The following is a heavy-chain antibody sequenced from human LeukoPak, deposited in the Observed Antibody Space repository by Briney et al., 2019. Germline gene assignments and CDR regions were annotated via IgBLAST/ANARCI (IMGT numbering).Heavy chain of an antibody. D-gene: IGHD2-15*01. J-gene: IGHJ4*02. CDR1: GGSFSGYY. CDR2: INHSGST. Sequence: TSGTLSLTCAVYGGSFSGYYWSWIRQPPGKGLEWIGEINHSGSTNYNPSLKSRVTISVDTSKNQFSLKLSSVTAADTAVYYCARDSLSGGFFDYWGQGTLVTVSS. CDR3: ARDSLSGGFFDY. V-gene: IGHV4-34*01.